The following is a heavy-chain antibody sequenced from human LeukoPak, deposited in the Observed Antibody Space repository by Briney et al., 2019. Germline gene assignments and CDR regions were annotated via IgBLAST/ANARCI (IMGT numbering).Heavy chain of an antibody. Sequence: PSETLSLTCTVSGGSISSYYWSWIRQPPGKGLEWIGYIYYSGSTNYNPSLKSRVTISVDTSKNQFSLKLSSVTAADTAVYYCARASGWGIQLDYWGQGTLVTVSS. CDR3: ARASGWGIQLDY. CDR2: IYYSGST. J-gene: IGHJ4*02. D-gene: IGHD5-18*01. CDR1: GGSISSYY. V-gene: IGHV4-59*01.